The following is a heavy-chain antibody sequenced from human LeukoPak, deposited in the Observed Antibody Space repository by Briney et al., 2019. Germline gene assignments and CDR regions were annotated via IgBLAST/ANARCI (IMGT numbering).Heavy chain of an antibody. J-gene: IGHJ6*02. CDR3: ARDSKWFINDYYYGMDV. D-gene: IGHD3-22*01. V-gene: IGHV1-69*13. Sequence: GASVKVSCKPSGGTFSSYAISWVRQAPGQGLEWMGGIIPIFGTANYAEKFQGRVTITADESTSTAYMELSSLRSEDTAVYYCARDSKWFINDYYYGMDVWGQGTTVTVSS. CDR2: IIPIFGTA. CDR1: GGTFSSYA.